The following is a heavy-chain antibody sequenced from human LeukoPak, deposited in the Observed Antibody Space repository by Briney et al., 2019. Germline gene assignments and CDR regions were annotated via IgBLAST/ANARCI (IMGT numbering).Heavy chain of an antibody. Sequence: GGPLRLSCAASGFTFSSYAMSWVRQAPGKGLEWVSAISGSGGSTYYADSVKGRFTISRDNSKNTLYLQMNSLRAEDTAVYYCAKDGRHYYDSSGYYSEYFQHWGQGTLVTVSS. CDR3: AKDGRHYYDSSGYYSEYFQH. V-gene: IGHV3-23*01. J-gene: IGHJ1*01. D-gene: IGHD3-22*01. CDR2: ISGSGGST. CDR1: GFTFSSYA.